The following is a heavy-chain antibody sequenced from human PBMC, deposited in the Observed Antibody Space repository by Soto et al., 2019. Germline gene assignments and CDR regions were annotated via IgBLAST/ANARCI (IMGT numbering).Heavy chain of an antibody. D-gene: IGHD2-15*01. CDR3: ARGQLPAATTYFDF. CDR2: IWFDGSNK. J-gene: IGHJ4*02. CDR1: GFTFSSYA. Sequence: LRLSCAASGFTFSSYAIHWVRQAPGKGLEWVAIIWFDGSNKYYADSVKGRFSISRDNSKNTLFLQMDSLRAEDTAVYYCARGQLPAATTYFDFWGQGTMVTVYS. V-gene: IGHV3-33*01.